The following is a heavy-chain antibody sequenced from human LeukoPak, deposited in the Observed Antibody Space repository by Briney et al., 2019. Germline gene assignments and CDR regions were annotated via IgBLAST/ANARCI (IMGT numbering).Heavy chain of an antibody. V-gene: IGHV3-11*01. CDR3: ARDPQYYYDSSGYYLSWFDP. CDR2: ISSSGSTI. CDR1: GFTFSDYY. Sequence: GGSLRLSCAASGFTFSDYYMSWIRQAPGKGLEWVSYISSSGSTIYYAGSVKGRFTISRDNAKNSLYLQMNSLRAEDTAVYYCARDPQYYYDSSGYYLSWFDPWGQGTLVTVSS. J-gene: IGHJ5*02. D-gene: IGHD3-22*01.